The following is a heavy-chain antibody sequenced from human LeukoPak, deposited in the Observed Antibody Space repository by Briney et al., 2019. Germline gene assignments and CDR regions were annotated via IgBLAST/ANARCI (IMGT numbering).Heavy chain of an antibody. CDR3: AREMDDYGDYDGDY. CDR1: GYTFTSYA. CDR2: INTNTGNP. J-gene: IGHJ4*02. Sequence: VASVKVSCKASGYTFTSYAMNWVRQAPGQGLEWMGWINTNTGNPTYAQGFTGRFVFSLDTSVSTAYLQISSLKAEDTAVYYCAREMDDYGDYDGDYWGQGTLVTVSS. V-gene: IGHV7-4-1*02. D-gene: IGHD4-17*01.